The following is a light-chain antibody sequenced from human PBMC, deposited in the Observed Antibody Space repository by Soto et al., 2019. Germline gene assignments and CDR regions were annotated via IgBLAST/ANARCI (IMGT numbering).Light chain of an antibody. CDR2: EVS. CDR3: SSYTTSNTLV. V-gene: IGLV2-14*01. J-gene: IGLJ3*02. Sequence: QSALTQPASVSGSPGQSITISCTGTSSDVGGYNSVSWYQQFPGKAPKLMIYEVSNQPSGVSDRFSGSKSGNTASLTTSGLQAEYEANYYFSSYTTSNTLVFGGGTKLTVL. CDR1: SSDVGGYNS.